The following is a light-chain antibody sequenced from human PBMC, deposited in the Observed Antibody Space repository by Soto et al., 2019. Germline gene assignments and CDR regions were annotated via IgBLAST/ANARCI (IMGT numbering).Light chain of an antibody. CDR1: GNDVASYDY. Sequence: QSALTQPPSASGSPGQSVTISCTGTGNDVASYDYVSWYQQHPGKAPKLIIYEVTKRPSGVPDRFSGSKSGNTASLTVSGLQAEDEADYYCSSYADTNNLIFGGGTKLTVL. J-gene: IGLJ2*01. CDR3: SSYADTNNLI. CDR2: EVT. V-gene: IGLV2-8*01.